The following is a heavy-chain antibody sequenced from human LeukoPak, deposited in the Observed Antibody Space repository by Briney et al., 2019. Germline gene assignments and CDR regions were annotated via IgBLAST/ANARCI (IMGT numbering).Heavy chain of an antibody. D-gene: IGHD3-10*01. CDR1: GFTFSTYW. CDR2: INGDGSTT. J-gene: IGHJ4*02. CDR3: ARDYAGSPDY. V-gene: IGHV3-74*03. Sequence: GGSLRLSCTASGFTFSTYWINWVRQSPGKGLVWVALINGDGSTTTHADSVKGRFTISRDNAKDTAYLQMNSLRDEDTAVYFCARDYAGSPDYWGQGTLVTVSA.